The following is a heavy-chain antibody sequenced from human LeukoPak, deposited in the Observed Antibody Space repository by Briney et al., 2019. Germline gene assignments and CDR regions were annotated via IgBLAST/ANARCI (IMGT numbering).Heavy chain of an antibody. CDR1: SGCISSGSYY. CDR2: IYYSGTT. D-gene: IGHD1-26*01. V-gene: IGHV4-31*03. Sequence: SETLSLTCTVSSGCISSGSYYWSWIRQHPGKGLEWIGYIYYSGTTYYNPSLKSRVTISVDTSKHQFSLKLSSVTAADTAVYYCARDVGSYYFDYWGQGTLVTVSS. J-gene: IGHJ4*02. CDR3: ARDVGSYYFDY.